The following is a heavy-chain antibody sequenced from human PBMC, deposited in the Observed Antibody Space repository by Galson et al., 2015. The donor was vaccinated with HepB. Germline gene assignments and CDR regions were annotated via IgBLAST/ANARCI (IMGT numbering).Heavy chain of an antibody. Sequence: SVKVSCKASGYTFTSYYMHWVRQAPGQGLEWMGVINPSGGSTSYAQKFQGRVTMTRDTSTSTVYMELSSLRSEDTAVYYCARGPNYYDSSGYPGSYMDVWGKGTTVTVSS. CDR1: GYTFTSYY. D-gene: IGHD3-22*01. V-gene: IGHV1-46*03. CDR2: INPSGGST. CDR3: ARGPNYYDSSGYPGSYMDV. J-gene: IGHJ6*03.